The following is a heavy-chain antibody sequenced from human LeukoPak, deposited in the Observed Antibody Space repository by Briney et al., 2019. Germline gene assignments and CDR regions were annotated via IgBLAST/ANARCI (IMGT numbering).Heavy chain of an antibody. V-gene: IGHV1-69*13. D-gene: IGHD3-10*01. CDR2: IIPIFGTA. J-gene: IGHJ5*02. Sequence: SVKVSCKASGGTFSSYAISWVRQAPGQGLEWIGGIIPIFGTANYAQKFQGRVTITADESTSTAYMELSSLRSEDTAVYYCASYSVVRGVSCFDPWGQGTLVTVSS. CDR1: GGTFSSYA. CDR3: ASYSVVRGVSCFDP.